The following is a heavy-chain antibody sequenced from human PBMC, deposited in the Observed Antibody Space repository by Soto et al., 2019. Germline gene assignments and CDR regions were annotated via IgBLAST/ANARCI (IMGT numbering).Heavy chain of an antibody. V-gene: IGHV1-3*01. D-gene: IGHD6-13*01. CDR2: INASNGDT. CDR3: VRRHVSATGIDWFDP. Sequence: ASVKVSCKASGYTFTSYCIHWVRQAPGQRLERMGWINASNGDTKYAPKFQGRVTITRDTSASTAYMELSSLRSEDTAVYYCVRRHVSATGIDWFDPWGQGPLVTVSS. CDR1: GYTFTSYC. J-gene: IGHJ5*02.